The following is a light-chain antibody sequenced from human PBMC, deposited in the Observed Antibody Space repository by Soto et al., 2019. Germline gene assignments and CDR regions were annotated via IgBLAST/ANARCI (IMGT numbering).Light chain of an antibody. CDR2: DTS. CDR3: QQYDTSLT. J-gene: IGKJ4*01. V-gene: IGKV3D-20*01. Sequence: EIVLTQSLASLSLSPGERATLFCGASQNIPSIYLAWYQVKPGLAPRLLIYDTSISATGIPDRFTGSGSVTDFTLTITILDPEDFAVYYCQQYDTSLTFCGGTQGEIK. CDR1: QNIPSIY.